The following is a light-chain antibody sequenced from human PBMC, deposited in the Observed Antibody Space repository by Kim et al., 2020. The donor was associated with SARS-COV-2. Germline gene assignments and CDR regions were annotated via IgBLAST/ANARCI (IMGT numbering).Light chain of an antibody. CDR1: KDGGHD. J-gene: IGLJ1*01. V-gene: IGLV3-21*01. CDR2: NDN. Sequence: GPTARVSSGWNKDGGHDVNGYQHKPGQAPVLVIYNDNDRPSRIPERFCGSNSATAATLTMSSIGAEDVADYDCQVWDTDTDDYVFGTGTKVTVL. CDR3: QVWDTDTDDYV.